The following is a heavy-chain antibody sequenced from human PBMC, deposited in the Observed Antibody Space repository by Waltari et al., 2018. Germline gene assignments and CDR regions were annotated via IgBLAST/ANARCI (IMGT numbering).Heavy chain of an antibody. Sequence: QLQLQESGPGLVKPSETLSLTCTVSGGSISSSSYYWGWIRQPPGKGLEWIGSIYYSGCTYYKPSLKSRVTISVDTSKNQFSLKLSSVTAADTAVYYCARRMATTPCFDYWGQGTLVTVSS. CDR1: GGSISSSSYY. D-gene: IGHD5-12*01. CDR3: ARRMATTPCFDY. V-gene: IGHV4-39*07. CDR2: IYYSGCT. J-gene: IGHJ4*02.